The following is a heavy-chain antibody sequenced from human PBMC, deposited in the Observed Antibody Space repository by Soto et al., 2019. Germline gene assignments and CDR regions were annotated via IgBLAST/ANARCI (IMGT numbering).Heavy chain of an antibody. CDR1: GDSISSYY. CDR3: ARGPPMTTVSISPWFDP. D-gene: IGHD4-4*01. CDR2: IYYSGST. J-gene: IGHJ5*02. V-gene: IGHV4-59*08. Sequence: SETLSLTCTVSGDSISSYYWIWIRQPPGKGLEWIGNIYYSGSTYYNPSLKSRVTISVDTSKNQFSLKLSSVTAADTAVYYCARGPPMTTVSISPWFDPWGQGTLVTVSS.